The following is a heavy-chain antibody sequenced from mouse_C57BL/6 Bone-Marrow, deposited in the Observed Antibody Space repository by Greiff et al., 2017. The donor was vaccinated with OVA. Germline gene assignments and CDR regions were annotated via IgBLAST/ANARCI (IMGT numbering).Heavy chain of an antibody. CDR1: GYTFTSYW. CDR3: AIGDYDYEEAWFAY. V-gene: IGHV1-74*01. Sequence: VQLQQSGADLVKPGASVKVSCKASGYTFTSYWMHWVKQRPGQGLEWIGRIHPSASDTNYNQKFKGKATLTVDKSSSTAYMQLSSLTTEDSAVYYCAIGDYDYEEAWFAYWGQGTLVTVSA. D-gene: IGHD2-4*01. J-gene: IGHJ3*01. CDR2: IHPSASDT.